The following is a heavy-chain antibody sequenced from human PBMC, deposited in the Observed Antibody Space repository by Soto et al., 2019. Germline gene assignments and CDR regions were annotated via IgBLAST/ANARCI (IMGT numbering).Heavy chain of an antibody. CDR2: ITWDGATS. V-gene: IGHV3-43D*04. CDR1: GFTFDDYA. D-gene: IGHD3-10*01. J-gene: IGHJ4*02. CDR3: AKHKDGALDH. Sequence: EVQLVESGGVMIQPGGSLRLSCAASGFTFDDYAMEWVRQAPGKGLEWVSLITWDGATSYYADYVKGRFTISRDNSRNSLYLQMNSLRTEDTAFYYCAKHKDGALDHWGQGTLVTVSS.